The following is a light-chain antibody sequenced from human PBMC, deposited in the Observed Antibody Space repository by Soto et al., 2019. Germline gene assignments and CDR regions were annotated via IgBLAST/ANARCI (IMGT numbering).Light chain of an antibody. Sequence: IVMTKSPLTLPVTPGEPASISCRYSQSLLYNNTYNYLDWYVQKPGQSPQLLIYFGSNRAPGVPDRFSGSGSGTDFTLKINRVEAEDVGTYYCMQALQSLTFGQGTRLENK. CDR2: FGS. V-gene: IGKV2-28*01. CDR3: MQALQSLT. CDR1: QSLLYNNTYNY. J-gene: IGKJ5*01.